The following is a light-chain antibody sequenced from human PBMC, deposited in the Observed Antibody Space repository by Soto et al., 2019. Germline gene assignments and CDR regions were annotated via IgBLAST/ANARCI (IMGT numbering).Light chain of an antibody. V-gene: IGLV1-47*01. CDR1: SSNIGSNY. CDR2: RNN. CDR3: AAWDDSLSGRGWV. J-gene: IGLJ3*02. Sequence: QPVLTQPPSASVTPGQRVTISCSGSSSNIGSNYVYWYQQLPGTAPKLLIYRNNQRPSGVPDRFSGSKSGTSASLAISGLRSEDEADYYCAAWDDSLSGRGWVFGGGTQLTVL.